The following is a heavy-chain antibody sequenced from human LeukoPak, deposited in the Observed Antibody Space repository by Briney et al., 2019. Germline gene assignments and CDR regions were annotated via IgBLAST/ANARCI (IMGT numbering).Heavy chain of an antibody. CDR2: ISGGGGST. D-gene: IGHD5-24*01. CDR3: ASRDKGYYYGMDV. V-gene: IGHV3-23*01. J-gene: IGHJ6*02. Sequence: GGSLRLSCAASGFTFSSYAMSWVRQAPGKGLEWVSAISGGGGSTYYADSVKGRFTISRDNSKNTLYLQMNSLRAEDTAVYYCASRDKGYYYGMDVWGQGTTVTVSS. CDR1: GFTFSSYA.